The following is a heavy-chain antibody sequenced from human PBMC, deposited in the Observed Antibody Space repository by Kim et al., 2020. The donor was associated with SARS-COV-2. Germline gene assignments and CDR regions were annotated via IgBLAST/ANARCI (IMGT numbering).Heavy chain of an antibody. CDR2: VSYSGGST. J-gene: IGHJ6*02. CDR1: GFTFSSYA. CDR3: AKHGGRYHNYGVDV. V-gene: IGHV3-23*01. Sequence: GGSLRLSCAASGFTFSSYAMTWVRQAPGKGLEWVSSVSYSGGSTYYADSVKGRFTISRDNPRNTLYLQVNSLIAEDTAAYYCAKHGGRYHNYGVDVWGQGTTVTVSS. D-gene: IGHD1-26*01.